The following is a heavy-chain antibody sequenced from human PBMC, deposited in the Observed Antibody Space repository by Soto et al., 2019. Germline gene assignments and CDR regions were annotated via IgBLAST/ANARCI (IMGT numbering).Heavy chain of an antibody. CDR3: ARVEGSASSTGD. D-gene: IGHD6-6*01. J-gene: IGHJ4*02. CDR2: VSPNNGVT. CDR1: GYSFTAYY. V-gene: IGHV1-2*02. Sequence: QVHLVQSGPEVKIPGASVMVSCKTSGYSFTAYYAHWVRQAPGQGLEWLGYVSPNNGVTIYAQKFRGRVTLIADTSITTAYMLLTSLTSDDTAVYYCARVEGSASSTGDWGQGTLVTVSS.